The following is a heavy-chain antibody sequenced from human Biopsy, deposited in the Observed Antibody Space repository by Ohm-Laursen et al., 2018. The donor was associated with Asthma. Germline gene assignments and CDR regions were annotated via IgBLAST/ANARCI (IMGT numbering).Heavy chain of an antibody. CDR1: DGSISSGGYS. Sequence: TLSLTCAVSDGSISSGGYSWSWIRQPPGKGLEWIGYIYHSGSTYYNPSIKSRVTISVDRSKNRFSMKLSSVTAADTAVYYCARITNDRIAAAGRYYYYGMDVWGQGTTVTVSS. J-gene: IGHJ6*02. CDR3: ARITNDRIAAAGRYYYYGMDV. CDR2: IYHSGST. V-gene: IGHV4-30-2*01. D-gene: IGHD6-13*01.